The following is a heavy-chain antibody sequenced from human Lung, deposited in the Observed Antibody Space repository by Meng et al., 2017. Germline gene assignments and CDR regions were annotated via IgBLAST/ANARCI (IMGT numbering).Heavy chain of an antibody. CDR1: GVSFSSGGYY. CDR3: VRERNRLLDP. V-gene: IGHV4-31*03. J-gene: IGHJ5*02. D-gene: IGHD3-3*01. Sequence: QVQLQESGPGLVKPSQTLSLTCTVSGVSFSSGGYYWGWIRQHPGRGLEWIGYIYYSGSTFYNPALKSRVTISVDTSKNQFSLNLNSVSAADTAVYYCVRERNRLLDPWGQGTLVTVSS. CDR2: IYYSGST.